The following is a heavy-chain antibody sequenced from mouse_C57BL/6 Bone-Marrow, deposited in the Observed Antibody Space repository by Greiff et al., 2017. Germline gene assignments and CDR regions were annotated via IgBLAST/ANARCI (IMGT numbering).Heavy chain of an antibody. Sequence: EVQVVESGEGLVKPGGSLKLSCAASGFTFSSYAMSWVRQTPEKRLEWVAYISSGGDYIYYADNVKGRFTISRDNARNTLYLQMSSLKSEDTALYYCTREPLYYYGSVDYWGQGTTLTVSS. V-gene: IGHV5-9-1*02. D-gene: IGHD1-1*01. CDR3: TREPLYYYGSVDY. CDR2: ISSGGDYI. J-gene: IGHJ2*01. CDR1: GFTFSSYA.